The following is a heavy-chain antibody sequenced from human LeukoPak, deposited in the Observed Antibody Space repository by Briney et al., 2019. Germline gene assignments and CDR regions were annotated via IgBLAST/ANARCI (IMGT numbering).Heavy chain of an antibody. CDR3: ARQAGSSSYAFDI. J-gene: IGHJ3*02. D-gene: IGHD6-6*01. CDR2: ISYDGSNK. Sequence: GGSLRLSCAASGFTFSGYAMHWVRQAPGKGLEWVAVISYDGSNKYYADSVKGRFTISRDNSKNTLYLQMNSLRAEDTAVYYCARQAGSSSYAFDIWGPGTMVTVSS. CDR1: GFTFSGYA. V-gene: IGHV3-30-3*01.